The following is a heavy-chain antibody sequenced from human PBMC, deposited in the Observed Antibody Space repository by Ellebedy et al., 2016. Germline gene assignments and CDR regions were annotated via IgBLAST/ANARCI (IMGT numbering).Heavy chain of an antibody. V-gene: IGHV3-53*01. D-gene: IGHD2-21*01. CDR3: ARDLAWRGMDV. J-gene: IGHJ6*02. Sequence: GESLKISXVASGLNVSRNYMSWVRQAPGKGLEWVAIIYSGGTTYYADSVEGRFTISRDNSKSTVYLQMNSLTAEDTAPYYCARDLAWRGMDVWGQGTTVTVSS. CDR2: IYSGGTT. CDR1: GLNVSRNY.